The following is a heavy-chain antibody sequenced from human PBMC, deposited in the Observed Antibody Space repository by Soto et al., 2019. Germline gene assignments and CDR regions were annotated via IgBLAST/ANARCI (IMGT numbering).Heavy chain of an antibody. D-gene: IGHD2-2*01. CDR2: IFPADSDT. V-gene: IGHV5-51*01. CDR3: TRHRYCGSTQCYAADY. J-gene: IGHJ4*02. Sequence: EVLLVQSGPEVKKPGESLKISCNVSGYSFSSYWIGWVRQTPGKGLEWMGIIFPADSDTTYSPSFQGQVTFSADKSIGTAYLRWKSLKASDTAMYYCTRHRYCGSTQCYAADYWGQGTLVTVSS. CDR1: GYSFSSYW.